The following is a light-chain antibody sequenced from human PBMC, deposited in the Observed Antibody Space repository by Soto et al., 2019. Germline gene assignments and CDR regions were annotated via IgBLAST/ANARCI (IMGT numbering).Light chain of an antibody. J-gene: IGKJ3*01. CDR2: DAS. Sequence: EIVLTQSPATLSLSPGERVTLSCRASQNVSTYLARYQQRPGQAPRLLTYDASDRATGIPARFSGSGSGTDFTLTISSPEPEDSAVYYCQQRTNWLTFGPGTKVDIK. CDR3: QQRTNWLT. V-gene: IGKV3-11*01. CDR1: QNVSTY.